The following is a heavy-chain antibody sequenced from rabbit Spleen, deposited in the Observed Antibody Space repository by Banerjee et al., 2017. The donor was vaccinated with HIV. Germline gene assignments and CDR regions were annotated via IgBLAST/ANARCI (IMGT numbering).Heavy chain of an antibody. CDR1: GFTLSSSYW. CDR3: ARDLVGVIGWNFYL. J-gene: IGHJ4*01. D-gene: IGHD1-1*01. CDR2: INAATAKP. Sequence: QEQLEESGGDLVKPGASLTLTCTASGFTLSSSYWIWWVRQAPGKGLEWIACINAATAKPVYATWAKGRFTISRTSSTTVTLRMTSLTAADRATYFCARDLVGVIGWNFYLWGPGTLVTVS. V-gene: IGHV1S45*01.